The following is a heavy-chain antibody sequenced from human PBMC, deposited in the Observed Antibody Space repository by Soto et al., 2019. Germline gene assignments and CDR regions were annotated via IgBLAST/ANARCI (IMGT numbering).Heavy chain of an antibody. J-gene: IGHJ4*02. CDR3: ARDSFLYSSGWYSYYFDY. CDR2: TYYRSKWYN. V-gene: IGHV6-1*01. Sequence: PSQTLSLTCAISGDSVSSNSAAWNWIRQSPSRGLEWLGRTYYRSKWYNDYAVSVKSRITINPDTSKNQFSLQLNSVTPEDTAVYYCARDSFLYSSGWYSYYFDYWGQGTLVTVSS. CDR1: GDSVSSNSAA. D-gene: IGHD6-19*01.